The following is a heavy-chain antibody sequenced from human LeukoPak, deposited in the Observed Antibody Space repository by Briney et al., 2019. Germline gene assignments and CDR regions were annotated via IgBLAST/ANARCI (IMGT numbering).Heavy chain of an antibody. Sequence: GASVKVSCKASGYTFTGHYMYWVRQAPGQGLEWMGWINPNSGGTNYAQKFQGRVTMTRDTSISTAYMELSRLRSDDTAVYYCARTDSGSYYGGPNLDYWGQGTLVTVSS. CDR3: ARTDSGSYYGGPNLDY. CDR2: INPNSGGT. D-gene: IGHD1-26*01. V-gene: IGHV1-2*02. CDR1: GYTFTGHY. J-gene: IGHJ4*02.